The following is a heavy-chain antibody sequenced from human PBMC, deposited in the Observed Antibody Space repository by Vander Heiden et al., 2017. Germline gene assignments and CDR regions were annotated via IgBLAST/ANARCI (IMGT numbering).Heavy chain of an antibody. D-gene: IGHD6-13*01. CDR2: TYWDDDK. CDR3: AGTKNAASAYYGMEV. CDR1: GFSITTTGVG. V-gene: IGHV2-5*02. J-gene: IGHJ6*02. Sequence: QINLKASGPTLVKPTETLTLTCTLSGFSITTTGVGVGWIRQPPGKALEWLAVTYWDDDKRYSASLRSRLTITKDTYRNQVVLTVANMDPLDTGSYYCAGTKNAASAYYGMEVWGQGTTVTVSS.